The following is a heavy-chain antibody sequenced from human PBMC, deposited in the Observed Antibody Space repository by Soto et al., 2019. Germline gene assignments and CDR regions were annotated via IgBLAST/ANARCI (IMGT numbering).Heavy chain of an antibody. V-gene: IGHV3-23*01. CDR2: ISANGDTS. J-gene: IGHJ6*02. CDR1: GFTFSSYA. CDR3: AKRKGGYGFGDLDV. D-gene: IGHD5-18*01. Sequence: EVQLLESGGGLVQPGGSLRLSCAASGFTFSSYAMSWVRQAPGKGLEWISAISANGDTSYYADSVKGRFTISRDNSKNTLYLQMNSLRAEDTAVYYCAKRKGGYGFGDLDVWGQGTTVTXSS.